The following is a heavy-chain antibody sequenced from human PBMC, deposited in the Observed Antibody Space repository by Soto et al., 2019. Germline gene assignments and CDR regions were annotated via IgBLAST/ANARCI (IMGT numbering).Heavy chain of an antibody. CDR3: AKGKAHTLFGVDTLFDY. CDR1: GFPFGSHA. J-gene: IGHJ4*02. CDR2: VSGNGGTT. D-gene: IGHD3-3*01. Sequence: EVQLLESGGGLVQPGGSLRLSCAASGFPFGSHAMSWVRQGPGKGLEWVSLVSGNGGTTNYADSVKGRFTISRDNSQKTLYLQMNSLRAEDTAIYYCAKGKAHTLFGVDTLFDYWGQGTLVTVSS. V-gene: IGHV3-23*01.